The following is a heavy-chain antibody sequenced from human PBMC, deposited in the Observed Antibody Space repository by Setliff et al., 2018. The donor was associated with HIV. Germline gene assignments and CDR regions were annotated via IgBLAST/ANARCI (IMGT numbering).Heavy chain of an antibody. D-gene: IGHD1-26*01. J-gene: IGHJ4*02. V-gene: IGHV1-46*01. CDR2: INPSGGST. Sequence: ASVKVSCKASGGTFGSYAISWVRQAPGQGLEWLGMINPSGGSTWYAQKFQGRVTMTGDTSTNTLYMELSSLRSEDTAVYYCARGWEGGMDYWGQGTLVTVSS. CDR1: GGTFGSYA. CDR3: ARGWEGGMDY.